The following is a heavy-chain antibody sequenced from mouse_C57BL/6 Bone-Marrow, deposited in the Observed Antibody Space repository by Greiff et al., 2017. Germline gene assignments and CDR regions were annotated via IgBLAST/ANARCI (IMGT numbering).Heavy chain of an antibody. V-gene: IGHV5-4*03. J-gene: IGHJ2*01. CDR2: ISDGGSYT. CDR1: GFTFSSYA. CDR3: ARVDY. Sequence: VKLMESGGGLVKPGGSLKLSCAASGFTFSSYAMSWVRQTPEKRLEWVATISDGGSYTYYPDNVKGRFTISRDNAKNNLYLQMSHLKSEDTAMYYCARVDYWGQGTTLTVSS.